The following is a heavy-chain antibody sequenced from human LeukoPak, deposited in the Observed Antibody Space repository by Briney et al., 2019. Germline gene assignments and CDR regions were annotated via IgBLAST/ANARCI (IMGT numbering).Heavy chain of an antibody. Sequence: ASVKVSCKASGYTFTSYAMHWVRQAPGQRLEWMGWIHAGNGNTKYSQKFQGRVTITRDTSASTAYMELSSLRSEDTAVYYCARDGGSAVAGTLDWFDPWGQGTLVTVSS. V-gene: IGHV1-3*01. CDR2: IHAGNGNT. CDR1: GYTFTSYA. J-gene: IGHJ5*02. D-gene: IGHD6-19*01. CDR3: ARDGGSAVAGTLDWFDP.